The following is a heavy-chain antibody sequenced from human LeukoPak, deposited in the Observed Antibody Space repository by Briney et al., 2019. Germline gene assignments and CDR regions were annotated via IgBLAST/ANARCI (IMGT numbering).Heavy chain of an antibody. Sequence: GESLKISCQGSGYSFTTYWIGWVRQMPGKGLEWMGIIYPGDSDSRYSPSFQGQVTISADKAISTAYLQWSSLKASDTAMYYRARHSLPMVRGVTIDAFDIWGQGTMVTVSS. V-gene: IGHV5-51*01. CDR1: GYSFTTYW. CDR3: ARHSLPMVRGVTIDAFDI. D-gene: IGHD3-10*01. CDR2: IYPGDSDS. J-gene: IGHJ3*02.